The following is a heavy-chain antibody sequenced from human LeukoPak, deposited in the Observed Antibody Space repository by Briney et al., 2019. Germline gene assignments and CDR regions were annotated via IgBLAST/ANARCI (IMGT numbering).Heavy chain of an antibody. CDR3: ARELGHWYFDL. CDR1: GTSITDYC. V-gene: IGHV4-59*01. D-gene: IGHD6-13*01. Sequence: SETLSLTCSASGTSITDYCFNWIRQPPGKGLEWLGYICDTGSTSYNPPLNSRVTMSVDTSKKQFSLKLNSVTAADTAVYSCARELGHWYFDLWGRGTLVTVSS. J-gene: IGHJ2*01. CDR2: ICDTGST.